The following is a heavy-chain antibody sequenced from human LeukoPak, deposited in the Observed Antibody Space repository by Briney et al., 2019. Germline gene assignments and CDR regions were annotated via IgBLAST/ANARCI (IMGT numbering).Heavy chain of an antibody. V-gene: IGHV3-74*01. CDR1: GFIFSNYW. J-gene: IGHJ3*01. CDR2: INSDGSSA. D-gene: IGHD4-17*01. Sequence: GGSLRLSCAASGFIFSNYWMYWVRQAPGKGLVWVSRINSDGSSAIYADSVKGRFTISRDNSKNTLYLQMNSLRAEDTAVYYCAKDPNGDYIGAFDFWGQGTMVTVSS. CDR3: AKDPNGDYIGAFDF.